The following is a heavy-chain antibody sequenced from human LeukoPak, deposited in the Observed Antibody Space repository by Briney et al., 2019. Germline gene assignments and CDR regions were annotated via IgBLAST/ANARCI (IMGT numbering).Heavy chain of an antibody. J-gene: IGHJ4*02. CDR1: GGSISSYY. Sequence: SETLSLTCTVSGGSISSYYWSWIRQPAGKGLEWIGRIYTSGSTNYNPSLKSRVTMSVDTSKNQFSLKLSSVTAADTAVYYCASQYSSSWYLSKYLDYWGQGTLVTVSS. CDR2: IYTSGST. CDR3: ASQYSSSWYLSKYLDY. D-gene: IGHD6-13*01. V-gene: IGHV4-4*07.